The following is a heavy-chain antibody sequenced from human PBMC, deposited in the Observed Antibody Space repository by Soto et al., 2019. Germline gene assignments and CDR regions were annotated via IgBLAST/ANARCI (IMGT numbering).Heavy chain of an antibody. CDR3: ARHGVDYGDYASYYYYGMDV. Sequence: QVQLQESGPGLVKPSETLSLTCTVSGGSISGGPYYWGWIRQPPGKGLEWIGFIYYSGSAYYNPSIKSRVTISIDTSKNQFSLQLTSVTAADTAVFYCARHGVDYGDYASYYYYGMDVWGRGTTVTVSS. J-gene: IGHJ6*02. V-gene: IGHV4-39*01. CDR2: IYYSGSA. CDR1: GGSISGGPYY. D-gene: IGHD4-17*01.